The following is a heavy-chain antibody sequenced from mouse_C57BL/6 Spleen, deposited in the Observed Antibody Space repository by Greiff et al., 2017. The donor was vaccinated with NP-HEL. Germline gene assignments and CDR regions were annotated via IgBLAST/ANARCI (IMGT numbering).Heavy chain of an antibody. J-gene: IGHJ4*01. Sequence: QVQLQQSGAELVKPGASVKISCKASGYAFSSYWMNWVKQRPGKGLEWIGQIYPGDGDTNYNGKFKGKATLTADKSSSTAYMQLSSLTSEDSAVYFCARFYYSNLMDYWGQGISVTVSS. CDR2: IYPGDGDT. CDR3: ARFYYSNLMDY. V-gene: IGHV1-80*01. CDR1: GYAFSSYW. D-gene: IGHD2-5*01.